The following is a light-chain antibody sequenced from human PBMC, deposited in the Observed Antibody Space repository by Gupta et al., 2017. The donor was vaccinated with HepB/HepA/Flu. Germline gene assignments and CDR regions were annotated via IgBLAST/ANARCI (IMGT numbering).Light chain of an antibody. CDR1: QSISSY. V-gene: IGKV1-39*01. CDR2: DAS. J-gene: IGKJ1*01. Sequence: DIQMTQSPSSLSASVGDRVTITCRASQSISSYLNWYQQKPGKAPKLLIYDASSLESGVPSRFSGSGSGTEFTLTISSLQPEDFATYYCQQSNSTPWTFGQGTKVEIK. CDR3: QQSNSTPWT.